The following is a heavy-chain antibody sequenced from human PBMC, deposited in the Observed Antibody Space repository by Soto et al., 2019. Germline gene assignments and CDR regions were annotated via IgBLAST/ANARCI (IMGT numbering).Heavy chain of an antibody. CDR2: IWYDGSNK. CDR1: GFTFSSYG. CDR3: ARVGSSWYEKRGAFDI. D-gene: IGHD6-13*01. V-gene: IGHV3-33*01. J-gene: IGHJ3*02. Sequence: QVQLVESGGGVVQPGRSLRLSCAASGFTFSSYGMHWVRQAPGKGLEWVAVIWYDGSNKYYADSVKGRFTISRDNSKNTLYLKMNSLRAEDTAVYYCARVGSSWYEKRGAFDIWGQGTMVTVSS.